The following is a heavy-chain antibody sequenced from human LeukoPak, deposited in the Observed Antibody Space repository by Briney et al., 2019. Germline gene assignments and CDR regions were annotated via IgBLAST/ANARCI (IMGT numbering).Heavy chain of an antibody. CDR1: GFTFSAYA. CDR3: AKESSGSYPAGDFDY. J-gene: IGHJ4*02. Sequence: GGSLRLSCAASGFTFSAYAMNWVRQAPGKGLEWVSGISGGGGSTYYADSVKGRFTISIDNSKNTVYLQMNSLRVEDTAVYYCAKESSGSYPAGDFDYWGQGTLVTVSS. V-gene: IGHV3-23*01. D-gene: IGHD1-26*01. CDR2: ISGGGGST.